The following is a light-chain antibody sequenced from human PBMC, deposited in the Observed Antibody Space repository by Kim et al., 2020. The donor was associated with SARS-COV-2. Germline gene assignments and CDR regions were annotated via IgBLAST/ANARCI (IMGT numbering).Light chain of an antibody. CDR2: GAS. CDR3: QQYGSSPLIT. Sequence: AAEKAPVSCTGTQRLSSNPFAWYQHNPGRGPRLLIYGASTRATGVPDRFSGSGSGKDFTLTIARLEPKDSAVYHCQQYGSSPLITFCQGTRLEIK. CDR1: QRLSSNP. V-gene: IGKV3-20*01. J-gene: IGKJ5*01.